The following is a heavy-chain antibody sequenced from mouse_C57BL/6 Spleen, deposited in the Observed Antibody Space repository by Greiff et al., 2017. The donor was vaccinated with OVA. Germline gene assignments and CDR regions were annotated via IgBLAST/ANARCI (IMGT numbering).Heavy chain of an antibody. V-gene: IGHV1-55*01. CDR1: GYTFTSYW. J-gene: IGHJ2*01. CDR3: ARRTAQDYFDY. CDR2: IYPGSGST. Sequence: VQLKESGAELVKPGASVKMSCKASGYTFTSYWITWVKQRPGQGLEWIGDIYPGSGSTNYNEKFKSKATLTVDTSSSTAYMQLSSLTSEDSAVYYCARRTAQDYFDYWGQGTTLTVSS. D-gene: IGHD3-2*02.